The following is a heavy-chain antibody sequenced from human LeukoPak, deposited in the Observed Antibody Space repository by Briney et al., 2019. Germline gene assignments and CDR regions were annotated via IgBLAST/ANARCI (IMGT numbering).Heavy chain of an antibody. D-gene: IGHD5-24*01. Sequence: GCLRLSCAASGFTFNSYWMIWVRQAPGEGLEWVANIKPDGSGKYYVDSVRGRFTISRDNAKKSLYLRMNSLGAEDTAVYYFAIKHGDYWGQGTLVTVSS. CDR1: GFTFNSYW. J-gene: IGHJ4*02. CDR3: AIKHGDY. CDR2: IKPDGSGK. V-gene: IGHV3-7*01.